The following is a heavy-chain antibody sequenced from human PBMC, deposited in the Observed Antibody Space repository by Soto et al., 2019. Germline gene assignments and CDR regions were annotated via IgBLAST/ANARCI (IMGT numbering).Heavy chain of an antibody. Sequence: VSLTCAVYGWSFSGYYWSWIRQPPGKGLEWIGEINHSGSTNYNPSLKSRVTISVDTSKNQFSLKLSSVTAADTAVYYCARDRRLLWFGELYTHFDYWGQGTLVTVSS. J-gene: IGHJ4*02. CDR3: ARDRRLLWFGELYTHFDY. V-gene: IGHV4-34*01. CDR1: GWSFSGYY. CDR2: INHSGST. D-gene: IGHD3-10*01.